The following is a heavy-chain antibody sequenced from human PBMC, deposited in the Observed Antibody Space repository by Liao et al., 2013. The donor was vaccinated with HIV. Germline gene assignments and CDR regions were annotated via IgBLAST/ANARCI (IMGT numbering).Heavy chain of an antibody. J-gene: IGHJ6*03. Sequence: QVQLQESGPGLVKPSETLSLTCTVSGGSISSYYWGWIRQPPGKGLEWIGSIYYSGSTYYNPSLKSRVTISVDTSKNQFSLKLSSVTAADTAVYYCARAGSSWYHRYYYYYYYMDVWGKGTTVTVSS. V-gene: IGHV4-39*07. D-gene: IGHD6-13*01. CDR1: GGSISSYY. CDR2: IYYSGST. CDR3: ARAGSSWYHRYYYYYYYMDV.